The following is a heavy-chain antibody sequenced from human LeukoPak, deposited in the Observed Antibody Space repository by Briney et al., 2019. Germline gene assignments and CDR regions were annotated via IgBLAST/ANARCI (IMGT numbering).Heavy chain of an antibody. D-gene: IGHD3-10*01. Sequence: SSETLSLTCTVSGGSISTHYWTWIRQPAGKGLEWIGRIYPSGSTNYNPSLKSRVTMSVDTSKKQFSLKMSSVIAADTAVYSCASGRGSGSQMAGYDAFDIWGQGTMVTVSS. CDR3: ASGRGSGSQMAGYDAFDI. CDR1: GGSISTHY. V-gene: IGHV4-4*07. CDR2: IYPSGST. J-gene: IGHJ3*02.